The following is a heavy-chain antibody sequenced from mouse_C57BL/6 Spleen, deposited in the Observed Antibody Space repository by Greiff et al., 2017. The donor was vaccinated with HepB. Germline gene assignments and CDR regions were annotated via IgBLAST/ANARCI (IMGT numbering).Heavy chain of an antibody. Sequence: EVQLQQSGGGLVQPGGSMKLSCAASGFTFSDAWMDWVRQSPEKGLEWVAEIRNKANNHATYYAESVKGRFTISRDDSKSSVYLQMNSLRAEDTGIYYCTRNWGAYYFDYWGQGTTLTVSS. CDR2: IRNKANNHAT. D-gene: IGHD4-1*01. V-gene: IGHV6-6*01. CDR3: TRNWGAYYFDY. CDR1: GFTFSDAW. J-gene: IGHJ2*01.